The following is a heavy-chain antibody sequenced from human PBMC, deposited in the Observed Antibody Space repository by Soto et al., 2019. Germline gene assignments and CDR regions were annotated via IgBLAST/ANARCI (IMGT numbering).Heavy chain of an antibody. V-gene: IGHV3-21*01. CDR1: GFTFRTYT. Sequence: PGGSLRLSCVASGFTFRTYTMNWVRQAPGKGLEWVSGIRGFSPYTFYAESVKGRFTISRDNAKNSLYLQMNSRGVEDTAVYYCARDRGYDAHDYYYNAMDVWGQGTTVAVSS. D-gene: IGHD2-15*01. CDR2: IRGFSPYT. CDR3: ARDRGYDAHDYYYNAMDV. J-gene: IGHJ6*02.